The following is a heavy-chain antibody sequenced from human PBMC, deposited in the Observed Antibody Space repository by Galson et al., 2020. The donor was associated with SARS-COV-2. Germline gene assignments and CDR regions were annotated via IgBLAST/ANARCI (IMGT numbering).Heavy chain of an antibody. J-gene: IGHJ4*02. CDR3: ARGRITMIVVSLPFDD. CDR2: IYYSGST. Sequence: TLSLTCTVSGGSISSGGYYWSWIRQHPGKGLEWIGYIYYSGSTYYNPSLKSRVTISVDTSKNQFSLKLSSVTAADTAVYYCARGRITMIVVSLPFDDWGQGTLVTVSS. CDR1: GGSISSGGYY. D-gene: IGHD3-22*01. V-gene: IGHV4-31*03.